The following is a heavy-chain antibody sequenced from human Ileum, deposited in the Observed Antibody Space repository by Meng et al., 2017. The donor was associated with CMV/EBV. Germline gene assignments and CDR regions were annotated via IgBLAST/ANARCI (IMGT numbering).Heavy chain of an antibody. D-gene: IGHD2-2*01. J-gene: IGHJ5*02. CDR3: AKEGEATSSSWRDCFDP. CDR1: FTFSSYA. CDR2: ISDSGDTT. V-gene: IGHV3-23*01. Sequence: FTFSSYAMNRVRQTPVKWLGWVSNISDSGDTTYYAGSVKGRFTISRDNSKNTLYLQMNSLRAEDTAVYYCAKEGEATSSSWRDCFDPWGQGTLVTVSS.